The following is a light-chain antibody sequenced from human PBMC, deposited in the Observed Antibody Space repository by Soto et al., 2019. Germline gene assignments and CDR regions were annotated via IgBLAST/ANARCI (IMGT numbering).Light chain of an antibody. Sequence: QSVLTQPASVSGSPGQSITISCTGTSSDVGSYNLVSWYQQHPGKAPKLMIYEVSKRPSGVSNRFSGSKSGNTASLTISGLQAEDEADYYCCSCAGSSTPYVFGTGTKVNVL. CDR1: SSDVGSYNL. V-gene: IGLV2-23*02. CDR2: EVS. CDR3: CSCAGSSTPYV. J-gene: IGLJ1*01.